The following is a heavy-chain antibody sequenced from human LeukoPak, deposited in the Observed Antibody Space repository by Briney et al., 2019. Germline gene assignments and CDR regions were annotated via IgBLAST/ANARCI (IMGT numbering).Heavy chain of an antibody. CDR3: AKDGLSYYGSEHVYYFDY. CDR1: GFTFASHA. J-gene: IGHJ4*02. D-gene: IGHD3-10*01. Sequence: GGSLRLSCTASGFTFASHAMSWVRQAPGKGSESVSSIIYNGRATFYADSVKGRFTISRDNSQNTLYLQMDSLRAEDTALYYCAKDGLSYYGSEHVYYFDYLGQGTLVTV. V-gene: IGHV3-23*01. CDR2: IIYNGRAT.